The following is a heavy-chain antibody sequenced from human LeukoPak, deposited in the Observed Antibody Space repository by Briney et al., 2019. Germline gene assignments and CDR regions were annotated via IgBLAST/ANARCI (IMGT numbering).Heavy chain of an antibody. CDR1: GFTVSSSY. J-gene: IGHJ5*02. CDR2: IYSGDST. V-gene: IGHV3-66*04. Sequence: PGGSLRLSCAASGFTVSSSYMSWVRQAPGKGLEWVSVIYSGDSTYYADSVKGRFTISRDISKNTLYLQMNSLRVDDTAVYYCARHGWFDPWGQGTLVTVSS. CDR3: ARHGWFDP.